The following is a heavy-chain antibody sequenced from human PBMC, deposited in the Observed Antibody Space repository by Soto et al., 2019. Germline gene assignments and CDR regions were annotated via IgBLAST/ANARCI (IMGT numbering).Heavy chain of an antibody. CDR2: ISGSGGST. D-gene: IGHD4-17*01. V-gene: IGHV3-23*01. J-gene: IGHJ5*01. Sequence: GGSLRLSCAASGFTFSSYAMSWVRQAPGKGLEWVSAISGSGGSTYYADSVKGRFTISRDNSKNTLYLQMNSLRAEGTAIYYCAKLGPFSTVTPNDWFDSWGQGTRVTVSS. CDR1: GFTFSSYA. CDR3: AKLGPFSTVTPNDWFDS.